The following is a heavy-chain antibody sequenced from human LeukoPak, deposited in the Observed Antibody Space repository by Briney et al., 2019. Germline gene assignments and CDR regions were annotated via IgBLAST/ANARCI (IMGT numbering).Heavy chain of an antibody. CDR2: IYHSGST. J-gene: IGHJ4*02. V-gene: IGHV4-59*01. Sequence: SETLSLTCSVSGGFNTHYYWSWIRQPPGKGLEWIGYIYHSGSTNYNPSLKSRVTISVDTSKNHFSLKLSSVTAADTAVYYCARGQWLPVFDFWGREPWSPSPQ. CDR1: GGFNTHYY. CDR3: ARGQWLPVFDF. D-gene: IGHD3-22*01.